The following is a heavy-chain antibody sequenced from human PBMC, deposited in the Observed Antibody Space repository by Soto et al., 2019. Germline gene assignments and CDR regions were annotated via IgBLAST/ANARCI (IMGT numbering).Heavy chain of an antibody. CDR2: INHSGST. Sequence: SETLCLTCTVSGGSISSGGYYWSWIRQHPGKGLEWIGYINHSGSTYYNPSLKSRVTISVDTSKNQFSLKLSSVTAADTAVYYCARVVCSSWYGIGYYYYYMDVWGKGTTVTVSS. V-gene: IGHV4-31*03. D-gene: IGHD6-13*01. CDR1: GGSISSGGYY. CDR3: ARVVCSSWYGIGYYYYYMDV. J-gene: IGHJ6*03.